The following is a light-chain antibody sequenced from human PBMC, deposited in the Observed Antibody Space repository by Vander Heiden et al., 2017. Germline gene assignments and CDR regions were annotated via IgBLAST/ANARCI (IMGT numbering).Light chain of an antibody. CDR3: QQSDSSTRT. CDR1: QIIGNS. CDR2: SAS. J-gene: IGKJ1*01. V-gene: IGKV1-39*01. Sequence: DMQMTQSPSSQSASVGDRVTITCRASQIIGNSLNWYQQKPGKAPKLLIYSASTLQSGVPSRFSGSGSGTDFTLTISSLQPEDFATYYCQQSDSSTRTFGQGTKVEIK.